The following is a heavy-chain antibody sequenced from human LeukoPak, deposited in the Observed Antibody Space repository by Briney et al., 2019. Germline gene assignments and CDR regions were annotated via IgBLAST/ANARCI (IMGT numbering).Heavy chain of an antibody. V-gene: IGHV3-43*02. D-gene: IGHD4-17*01. J-gene: IGHJ4*02. CDR2: ISGDGVGT. Sequence: GGSLRLSCAGSGFTFDDFDMHWVRQGPGKGLEWVSFISGDGVGTSYADFAKGRFTISRDNTKNSLYLQMNSLRAEDTAVYYCARAFGDHGYWGQGTLVTVSS. CDR3: ARAFGDHGY. CDR1: GFTFDDFD.